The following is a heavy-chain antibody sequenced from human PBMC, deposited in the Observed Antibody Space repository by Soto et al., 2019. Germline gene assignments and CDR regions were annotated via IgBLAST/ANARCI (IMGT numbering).Heavy chain of an antibody. Sequence: SETLSLTCRVSGAYISDFSWSWIRQPAGKGLEWIGRITINGNTQKNPSFKSRVTMSIDTSRSHFSLNLQSATAADTALYYCARDTGENWNYEAHWGPGTLVTVYS. CDR2: ITINGNT. J-gene: IGHJ1*01. V-gene: IGHV4-4*07. CDR1: GAYISDFS. CDR3: ARDTGENWNYEAH. D-gene: IGHD1-7*01.